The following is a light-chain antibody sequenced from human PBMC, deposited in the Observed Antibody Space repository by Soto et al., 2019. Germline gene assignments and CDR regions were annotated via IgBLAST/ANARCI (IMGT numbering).Light chain of an antibody. V-gene: IGKV4-1*01. J-gene: IGKJ1*01. CDR1: QSVLYSSNNKNY. CDR2: WAS. Sequence: DIVMTQSPDSLAVSLGERATINCKSSQSVLYSSNNKNYLAWYQQKPGQPPKLLIYWASTRESGVPDRFSGSGSGTDFTLTISSLQAEDVAVYHCHQHYSSPRTFGQGTKVEIK. CDR3: HQHYSSPRT.